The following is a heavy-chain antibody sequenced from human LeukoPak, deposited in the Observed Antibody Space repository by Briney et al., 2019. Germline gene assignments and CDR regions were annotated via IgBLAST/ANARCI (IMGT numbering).Heavy chain of an antibody. J-gene: IGHJ6*03. CDR1: GFAFSSYA. V-gene: IGHV3-23*01. Sequence: GGSLRLSCAASGFAFSSYAMTWVRQAPGKGLEWVSGIGSGSGGRTYYADSVKGRFSISRDNSKNTLYLQMNSLRAEDTAVYYCAKVTSSTSFGREYYYYYYMDVWGKGTTVTVSS. CDR2: IGSGSGGRT. D-gene: IGHD2-2*01. CDR3: AKVTSSTSFGREYYYYYYMDV.